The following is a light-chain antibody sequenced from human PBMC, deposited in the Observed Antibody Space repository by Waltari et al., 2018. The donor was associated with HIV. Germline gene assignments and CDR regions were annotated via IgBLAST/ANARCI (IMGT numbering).Light chain of an antibody. J-gene: IGLJ2*01. CDR1: NSNIGNNY. CDR3: GTWDSSLSAGV. CDR2: DNN. V-gene: IGLV1-51*01. Sequence: QSVLTQPPSVSAAPGQKVTISCSGSNSNIGNNYVSWYQQLPGSAPKLLIYDNNKRPSGIPARFSGSKSGTSATLGITGLQTGDEADYYCGTWDSSLSAGVFGGGTKVTVL.